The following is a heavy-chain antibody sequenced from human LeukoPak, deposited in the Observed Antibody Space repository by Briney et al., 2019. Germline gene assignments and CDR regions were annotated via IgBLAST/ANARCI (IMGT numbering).Heavy chain of an antibody. D-gene: IGHD3-3*01. V-gene: IGHV3-23*01. J-gene: IGHJ4*02. CDR3: ARGYDFWSGYSFDY. CDR1: GFTFSNYG. CDR2: IHGSSGST. Sequence: GGSLRLSCSASGFTFSNYGMSWVRQAPGKGLEWVSGIHGSSGSTYYADSVKGRSTISRDNSKNTLYLQMNSLRAVDTAVYYRARGYDFWSGYSFDYWGQGTLVTVSS.